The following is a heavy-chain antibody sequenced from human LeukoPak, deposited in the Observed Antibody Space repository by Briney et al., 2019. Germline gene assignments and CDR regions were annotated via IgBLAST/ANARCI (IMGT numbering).Heavy chain of an antibody. V-gene: IGHV3-48*01. CDR3: LRYNYGYYFDY. J-gene: IGHJ4*02. CDR1: GFTFSTYR. D-gene: IGHD5-18*01. CDR2: ISSSSSAI. Sequence: PGGSLRLSCAASGFTFSTYRMNWVRQAPGKGLEWVSHISSSSSAIYYADSVKGRFTISRDNAKNSLYLQMNSLRADDTAVYYCLRYNYGYYFDYWGQGTLVTVSS.